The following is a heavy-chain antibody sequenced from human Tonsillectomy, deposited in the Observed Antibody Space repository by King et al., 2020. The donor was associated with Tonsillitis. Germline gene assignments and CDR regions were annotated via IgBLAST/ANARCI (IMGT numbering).Heavy chain of an antibody. CDR2: IYYSGST. Sequence: QLQESGPGLVKPSETLSLTCTVSGGSISSYYWSWIRQPPGKGLEWIGYIYYSGSTNYNPSLKSRVTISVDTSKNQFSLKLSSVTAADTAVYYCAVSKEDMPLDFDYWGQGTLVTVSS. V-gene: IGHV4-59*01. D-gene: IGHD2-15*01. CDR1: GGSISSYY. CDR3: AVSKEDMPLDFDY. J-gene: IGHJ4*02.